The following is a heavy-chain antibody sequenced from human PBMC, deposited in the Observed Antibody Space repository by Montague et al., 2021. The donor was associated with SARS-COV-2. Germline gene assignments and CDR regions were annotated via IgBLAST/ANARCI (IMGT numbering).Heavy chain of an antibody. CDR3: ARRPHDDDLNERSDL. D-gene: IGHD3/OR15-3a*01. J-gene: IGHJ4*02. V-gene: IGHV4-59*08. CDR2: VLYNKHT. Sequence: SETLSLTCTVSGVPLTDYYWSWIRQPPGKGLEWVGDVLYNKHTNFNPSLMSRVALSVDTSKKPFSLILTSVTAADTAFYYCARRPHDDDLNERSDLWDQGTLVTVSS. CDR1: GVPLTDYY.